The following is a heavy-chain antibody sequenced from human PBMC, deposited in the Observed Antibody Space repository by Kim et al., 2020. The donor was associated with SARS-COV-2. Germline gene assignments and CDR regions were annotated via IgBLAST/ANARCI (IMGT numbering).Heavy chain of an antibody. CDR1: GYTFTSYA. V-gene: IGHV1-3*01. CDR3: ARDRDHDYGDYSFDY. D-gene: IGHD4-17*01. J-gene: IGHJ4*02. Sequence: ASVKVSCKASGYTFTSYAMHWVRQAPGQRLEWMGWINAGNGNTKYSQKFQGRVTITRDTSASTAYMELSSLRSEDTAVYYCARDRDHDYGDYSFDYWGQGTLVTVSS. CDR2: INAGNGNT.